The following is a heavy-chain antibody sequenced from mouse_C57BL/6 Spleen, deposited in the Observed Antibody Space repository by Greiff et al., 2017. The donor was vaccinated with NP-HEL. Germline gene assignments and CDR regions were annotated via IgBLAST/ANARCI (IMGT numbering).Heavy chain of an antibody. CDR2: IYPGDGDT. CDR3: ASGITTVVSYWYFDV. Sequence: QVQLKESGPELVKPGASVKISCKASGYAFSSSWMNWVKQRPGKGLEWIGRIYPGDGDTNYNGKFKGKATLTADKSSSTAYMQLSSLTSEDSAVYFCASGITTVVSYWYFDVWGTGTTVTVSS. D-gene: IGHD1-1*01. CDR1: GYAFSSSW. V-gene: IGHV1-82*01. J-gene: IGHJ1*03.